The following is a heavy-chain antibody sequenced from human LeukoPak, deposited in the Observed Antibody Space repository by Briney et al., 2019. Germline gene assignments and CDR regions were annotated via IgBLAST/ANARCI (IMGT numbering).Heavy chain of an antibody. CDR3: AKGIYSSGWSYFDY. D-gene: IGHD6-19*01. J-gene: IGHJ4*01. CDR2: LSGSGITT. V-gene: IGHV3-23*01. Sequence: GGSLRLSCAASGLTVSSNFMSWFRQAPGKGLEWVSTLSGSGITTYYADSVKGRFTISRDNSKNTLYLQMNSLRAEDTAVYYCAKGIYSSGWSYFDYWGHGTLVTVSS. CDR1: GLTVSSNF.